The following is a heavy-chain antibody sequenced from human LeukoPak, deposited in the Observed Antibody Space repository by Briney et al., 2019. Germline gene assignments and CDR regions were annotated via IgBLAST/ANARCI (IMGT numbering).Heavy chain of an antibody. J-gene: IGHJ4*02. CDR3: ARLIVGATRNFDY. D-gene: IGHD1-26*01. V-gene: IGHV5-51*01. CDR1: GYRFTSYW. CDR2: IYPGDSDT. Sequence: GESLEISWKGSGYRFTSYWIGWVRPIPGKGLEWMGIIYPGDSDTRYTPSFQGQVTISADKSISTAYLQWSSLHASDTAMYYCARLIVGATRNFDYGGQGTGVTVSS.